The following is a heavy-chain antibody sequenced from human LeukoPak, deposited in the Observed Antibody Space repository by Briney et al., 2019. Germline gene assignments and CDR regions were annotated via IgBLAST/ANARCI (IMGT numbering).Heavy chain of an antibody. CDR3: ASHSGGYAY. Sequence: SETLSLTCTVSGGSISSYYWSWIRQPPGKGLEWIGSIYYSGSTYYSPSLKSRVTISLETSRNQFSLKLSSVTAADTAVYYCASHSGGYAYWGQGTLVTVSS. CDR2: IYYSGST. D-gene: IGHD5-12*01. CDR1: GGSISSYY. V-gene: IGHV4-59*12. J-gene: IGHJ4*02.